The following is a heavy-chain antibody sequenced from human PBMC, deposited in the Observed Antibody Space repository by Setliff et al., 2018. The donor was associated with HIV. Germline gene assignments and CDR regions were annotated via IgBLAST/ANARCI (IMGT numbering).Heavy chain of an antibody. D-gene: IGHD6-13*01. Sequence: LSPTCTVHGASISHSYSYWGWIRQPPGKRLAWLGSIYDIGSTSYNPSLSSRLTISVDTSKNQVSLRLSSATAADTGVYHCAIHRDPPGSSWSFYYYYMDLWGGGTMVTVSS. CDR2: IYDIGST. CDR3: AIHRDPPGSSWSFYYYYMDL. J-gene: IGHJ6*03. V-gene: IGHV4-39*01. CDR1: GASISHSYSY.